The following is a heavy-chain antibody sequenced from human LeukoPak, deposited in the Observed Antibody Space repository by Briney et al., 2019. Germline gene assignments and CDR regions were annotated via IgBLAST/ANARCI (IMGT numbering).Heavy chain of an antibody. CDR2: IWYDGSNK. Sequence: GRSVRLSCAASGFTFSSYGMHWVRQAPGKGLEWVAVIWYDGSNKYHADSVKGRFTISRDNSKNTLYLQMNRLRVEDTAVYYCARAHCSGGSCYGNYYYYYGMDVWGQGTTVTVSS. J-gene: IGHJ6*02. D-gene: IGHD2-15*01. CDR3: ARAHCSGGSCYGNYYYYYGMDV. V-gene: IGHV3-33*01. CDR1: GFTFSSYG.